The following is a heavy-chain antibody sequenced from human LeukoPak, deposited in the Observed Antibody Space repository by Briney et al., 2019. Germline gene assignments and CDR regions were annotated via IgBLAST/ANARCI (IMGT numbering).Heavy chain of an antibody. D-gene: IGHD3-22*01. CDR3: AKATMIGPII. V-gene: IGHV3-23*01. CDR2: ISGSGSST. J-gene: IGHJ3*02. Sequence: RGSLRLSCAPPVFTLTSYIASCVRHTPRKGLERASHISGSGSSTYYADSVKGRFTISRDNTKNTLYLQMNSLRAEDTAVYYCAKATMIGPIIWGQGTMVTVSS. CDR1: VFTLTSYI.